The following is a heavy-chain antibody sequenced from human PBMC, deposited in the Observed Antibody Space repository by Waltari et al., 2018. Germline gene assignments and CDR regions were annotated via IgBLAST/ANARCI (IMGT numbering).Heavy chain of an antibody. CDR3: ATYVGASVGTAAFDV. V-gene: IGHV4-39*01. Sequence: GWIRRPPGKGRGGTGTICYGGATYNSPSHKSRVTISVDTSKNQFSLKLSSATAADTAVYYCATYVGASVGTAAFDVWGQGTMVTVSS. CDR2: ICYGGAT. D-gene: IGHD6-13*01. J-gene: IGHJ3*01.